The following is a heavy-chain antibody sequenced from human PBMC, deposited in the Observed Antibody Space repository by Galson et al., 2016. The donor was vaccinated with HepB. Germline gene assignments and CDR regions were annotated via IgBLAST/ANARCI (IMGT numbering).Heavy chain of an antibody. J-gene: IGHJ4*02. CDR3: ARGGTIYQLHQPPNDY. V-gene: IGHV1-69*06. CDR1: GGTFSSYS. D-gene: IGHD6-6*01. Sequence: SVKVSCKASGGTFSSYSFSWVRQAPGQGLEWMGGIIPDFGSANYADKFKGRATITADKISNTVYMDLRSLRSDDTAVYFCARGGTIYQLHQPPNDYWGQGTLVTVSS. CDR2: IIPDFGSA.